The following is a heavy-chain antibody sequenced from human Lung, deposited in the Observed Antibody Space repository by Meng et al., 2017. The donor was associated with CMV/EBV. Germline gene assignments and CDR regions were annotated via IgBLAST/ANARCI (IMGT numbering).Heavy chain of an antibody. D-gene: IGHD5-12*01. J-gene: IGHJ4*02. V-gene: IGHV3-23*01. CDR1: GLTFSSYA. Sequence: GESLKISCAASGLTFSSYAMSWVRQAPGMGLEWVSAISGSGGSTYYADSVKGRFTISRDNSKNTLYLQMNRLRAEDTAVYYCARRGSHGGYGDYWGQGTLVTVSS. CDR3: ARRGSHGGYGDY. CDR2: ISGSGGST.